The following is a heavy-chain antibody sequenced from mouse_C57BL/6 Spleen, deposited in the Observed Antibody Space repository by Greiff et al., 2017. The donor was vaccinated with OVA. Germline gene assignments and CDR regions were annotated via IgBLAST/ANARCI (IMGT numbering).Heavy chain of an antibody. V-gene: IGHV5-6*01. CDR1: GFTFSSYG. CDR3: ARGVTPYWYFDV. CDR2: ISSGGSYT. Sequence: EVQVVESGGDLVKPGGSLKLSCAASGFTFSSYGMSWVRQTPDKRLEWVATISSGGSYTYYPDSVKGRFTISRDNAKNTLYLQMSSLKSEDTAMYYCARGVTPYWYFDVWGTGTTVTVSS. D-gene: IGHD2-1*01. J-gene: IGHJ1*03.